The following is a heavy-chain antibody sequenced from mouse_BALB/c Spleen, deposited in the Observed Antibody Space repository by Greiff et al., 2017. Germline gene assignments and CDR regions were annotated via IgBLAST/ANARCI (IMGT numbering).Heavy chain of an antibody. V-gene: IGHV5-17*02. Sequence: EVQVVESGGGLVQPGGSRKLSCAASGFTFSSFGMHWVRQAPEKGLEWVAYISSGSSTIYYADTVKGRFTISRDNPKNTLFLQMTSLRSEDTAMYYCARDNYGSSFFDYWGQGTTLTVSS. CDR1: GFTFSSFG. D-gene: IGHD1-1*01. CDR3: ARDNYGSSFFDY. J-gene: IGHJ2*01. CDR2: ISSGSSTI.